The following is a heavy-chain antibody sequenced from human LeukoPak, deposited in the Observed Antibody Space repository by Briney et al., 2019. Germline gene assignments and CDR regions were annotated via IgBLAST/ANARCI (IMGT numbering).Heavy chain of an antibody. J-gene: IGHJ4*02. CDR2: IKEDGSQT. D-gene: IGHD3-22*01. CDR3: VRDYPVVNPY. CDR1: GFTFSTYW. Sequence: GGSLRLSCAASGFTFSTYWMTWVRQAPGKGLEWVANIKEDGSQTKCADSFLGRFTVSRDNSKNSLFLRMNSLRVEDTAVYYCVRDYPVVNPYWGQGTRVTVSS. V-gene: IGHV3-7*01.